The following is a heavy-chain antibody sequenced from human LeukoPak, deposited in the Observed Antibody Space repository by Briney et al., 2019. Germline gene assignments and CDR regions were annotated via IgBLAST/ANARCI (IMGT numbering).Heavy chain of an antibody. CDR3: ASGVGKRWLQFNAFDI. D-gene: IGHD5-24*01. CDR1: GGSISSYY. J-gene: IGHJ3*02. Sequence: PSETLSHTCTVSGGSISSYYWSWIRQPPGKGLEWIGYIYYSGSTNYNPSLKSRVTISVDTSKNQFSLKLSSVTAADTAVYYCASGVGKRWLQFNAFDIWGQGTMVTVSS. CDR2: IYYSGST. V-gene: IGHV4-59*08.